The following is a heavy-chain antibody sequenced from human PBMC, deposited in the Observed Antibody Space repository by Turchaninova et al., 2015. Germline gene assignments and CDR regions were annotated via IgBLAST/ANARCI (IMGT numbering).Heavy chain of an antibody. CDR2: IVSVGDT. V-gene: IGHV3-23*04. D-gene: IGHD4-17*01. CDR1: GFTFSSHH. J-gene: IGHJ4*02. CDR3: AQKGKTTGNFDS. Sequence: EVQLVESGGGLVQPGGSLRLSCSASGFTFSSHHRSWVGQVPGRGLAWVSPIVSVGDTYYADTVKGRFTISRDNSKKTLFLQMNSLRAEDTGLYYCAQKGKTTGNFDSWGQGTLVTVSS.